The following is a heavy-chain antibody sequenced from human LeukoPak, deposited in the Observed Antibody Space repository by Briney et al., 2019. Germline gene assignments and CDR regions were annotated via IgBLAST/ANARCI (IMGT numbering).Heavy chain of an antibody. D-gene: IGHD3-10*01. J-gene: IGHJ3*01. V-gene: IGHV4-59*01. CDR3: AAWRRDYYGSMAT. Sequence: SETLSLTCTLSGGSFSSYYWSWIRQPPGKGLEWIGYIYCSGSTNYNPSLKSRVTISVDTSKNQFSLKLSSVTATDTAVYYCAAWRRDYYGSMATWGQGTMVTVSS. CDR2: IYCSGST. CDR1: GGSFSSYY.